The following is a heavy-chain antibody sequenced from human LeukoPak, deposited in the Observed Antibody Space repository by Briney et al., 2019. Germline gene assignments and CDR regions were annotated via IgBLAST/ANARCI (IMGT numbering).Heavy chain of an antibody. CDR2: IYYSGST. V-gene: IGHV4-59*08. Sequence: KPSETLSLTCTVSGGSISSYYWSWIRQPPGKGLEWLGYIYYSGSTNYNPSLKSRVTISVDTSKNQFSLKLSSVTAADTAVYYCARHSPNDYGDYFDYWGQGTLVTVSS. CDR1: GGSISSYY. J-gene: IGHJ4*02. D-gene: IGHD4-17*01. CDR3: ARHSPNDYGDYFDY.